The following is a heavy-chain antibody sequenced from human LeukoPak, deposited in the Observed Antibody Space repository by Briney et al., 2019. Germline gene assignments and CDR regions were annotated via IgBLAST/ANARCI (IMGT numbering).Heavy chain of an antibody. Sequence: QPGGSLRLSCAASGFTFSSDWTHWVRQAPGKGLVWVSRINRDGRSATYADSVKGRFTISRDNAKNTLYLQMNSLRAEDTAVYYCARHPYDILTGPSFDYWGQGTLVTVSS. CDR2: INRDGRSA. D-gene: IGHD3-9*01. V-gene: IGHV3-74*01. CDR1: GFTFSSDW. CDR3: ARHPYDILTGPSFDY. J-gene: IGHJ4*02.